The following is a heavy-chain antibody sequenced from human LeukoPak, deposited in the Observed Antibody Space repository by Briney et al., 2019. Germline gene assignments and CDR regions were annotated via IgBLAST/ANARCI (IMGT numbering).Heavy chain of an antibody. D-gene: IGHD4-17*01. J-gene: IGHJ4*02. CDR3: ARVAYTVTDYFDR. CDR1: GGSISSHY. CDR2: IYSSGST. V-gene: IGHV4-4*07. Sequence: SETLSLTCTVSGGSISSHYWSWIRQPAGKGLEWIGRIYSSGSTMYNPSLKSRVTMSVDTSKNQFSLKLSSVTAADTAVYYCARVAYTVTDYFDRWGQGTLVTVSS.